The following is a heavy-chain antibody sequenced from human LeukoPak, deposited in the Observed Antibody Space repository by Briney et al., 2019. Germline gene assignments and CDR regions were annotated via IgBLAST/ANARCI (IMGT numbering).Heavy chain of an antibody. CDR3: ARGEYEDLVDN. CDR2: VYYSGNT. CDR1: GGSISGYY. Sequence: SETLSLTCTVSGGSISGYYWSWIRQSPGRGLEWIGYVYYSGNTNYNPSLKSRLTISLDTAKNQFSLKPSSVTSADTAVYYCARGEYEDLVDNWGQGTLVTVSS. D-gene: IGHD1-26*01. J-gene: IGHJ4*02. V-gene: IGHV4-59*01.